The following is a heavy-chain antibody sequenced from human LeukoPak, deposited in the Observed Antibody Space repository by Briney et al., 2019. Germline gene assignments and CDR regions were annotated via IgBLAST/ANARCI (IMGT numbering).Heavy chain of an antibody. CDR2: IRYDGSNK. V-gene: IGHV3-30*02. D-gene: IGHD3-3*01. J-gene: IGHJ4*02. CDR3: AKVKLRFLEWSAYHD. CDR1: GFTFSSYG. Sequence: GGSLRLSCAASGFTFSSYGMHWVRQAPGKGLEWVAFIRYDGSNKYYADSVKGRFTISRDNSKNTLYLQMNSLRAEDTAVYYCAKVKLRFLEWSAYHDWGQGTLVTVSS.